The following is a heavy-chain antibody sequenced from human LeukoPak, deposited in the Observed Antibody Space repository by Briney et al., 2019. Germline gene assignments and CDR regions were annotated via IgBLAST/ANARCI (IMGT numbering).Heavy chain of an antibody. Sequence: PGGSLRLSCAASGFTFSTYAMSWVRQAPGKGLEWVSAISGSGANTYYAASVRGRFTIFRDNSKNRLYLQVNSLSAEDTAVYYCAKDQWAYGDYPYFDYWGQGTLVTVSS. D-gene: IGHD4-17*01. CDR3: AKDQWAYGDYPYFDY. J-gene: IGHJ4*02. CDR1: GFTFSTYA. CDR2: ISGSGANT. V-gene: IGHV3-23*01.